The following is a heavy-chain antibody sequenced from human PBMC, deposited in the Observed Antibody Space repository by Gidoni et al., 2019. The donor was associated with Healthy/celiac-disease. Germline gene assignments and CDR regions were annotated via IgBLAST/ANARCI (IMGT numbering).Heavy chain of an antibody. Sequence: QVQLVQSGAEVKKPGASVKVSCKASGYTFTSYGISWVRQAPGQGLEWMGWVSAYNGNTNYAQKLQGRVTMTTDTSTSTAYMELRSLRSDDTAVYYCARSSSWGLVDYYYGMDVWGQGTTVTVSS. V-gene: IGHV1-18*01. CDR2: VSAYNGNT. D-gene: IGHD6-13*01. J-gene: IGHJ6*02. CDR3: ARSSSWGLVDYYYGMDV. CDR1: GYTFTSYG.